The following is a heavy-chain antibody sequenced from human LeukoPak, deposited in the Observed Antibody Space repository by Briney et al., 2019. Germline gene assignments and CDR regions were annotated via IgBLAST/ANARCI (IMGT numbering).Heavy chain of an antibody. CDR1: GSSLSTSGVG. Sequence: SGPTLVNPTQTLTLTCTFSGSSLSTSGVGVGWIRQPPGKALEWLALIYWDDDKRYSPSLKSRLTITQDTSKNQLVLTMTNMDPVDTATYYCAHLVLSSYSSASTYYFDYWGQGTLVTVSS. CDR2: IYWDDDK. V-gene: IGHV2-5*02. CDR3: AHLVLSSYSSASTYYFDY. J-gene: IGHJ4*02. D-gene: IGHD6-19*01.